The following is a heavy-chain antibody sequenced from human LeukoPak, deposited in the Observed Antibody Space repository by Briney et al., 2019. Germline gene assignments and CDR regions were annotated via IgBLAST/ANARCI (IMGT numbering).Heavy chain of an antibody. CDR3: ARREVGAPVRY. CDR2: IYYSGST. Sequence: SETLSLTCTVSGGAISSSSYYWGWIHQPPGKGLEWIGSIYYSGSTYYNPSLNSRVTISVDTSKNQFSLRLSSVTAADTAVYYCARREVGAPVRYWGQGTLVTVSS. J-gene: IGHJ4*02. D-gene: IGHD1-26*01. V-gene: IGHV4-39*01. CDR1: GGAISSSSYY.